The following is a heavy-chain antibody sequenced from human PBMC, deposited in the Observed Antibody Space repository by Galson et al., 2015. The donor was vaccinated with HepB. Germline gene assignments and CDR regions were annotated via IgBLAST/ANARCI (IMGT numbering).Heavy chain of an antibody. V-gene: IGHV1-3*01. Sequence: SVKVSCKASGYTFTNYAMHWVRQAPGQRLEWMGWINVGIGNTKYSQKFQGRVTITRDTSASTAYMELSSLRSEDTAVNYCARGKFYGSGTYVQPLDYWGQGTLVTVSS. D-gene: IGHD3-10*01. CDR1: GYTFTNYA. CDR3: ARGKFYGSGTYVQPLDY. CDR2: INVGIGNT. J-gene: IGHJ4*02.